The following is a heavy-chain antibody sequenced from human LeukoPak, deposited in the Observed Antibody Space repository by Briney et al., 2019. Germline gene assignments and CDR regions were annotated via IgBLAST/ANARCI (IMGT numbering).Heavy chain of an antibody. CDR2: ITSGGHI. V-gene: IGHV3-21*01. Sequence: GGSLRLSCAASGFTFSSYSMNWVRQAPGKGLEWVSSITSGGHIYYADSVKGRFTISRDNAKNSPYLQMNSLRAEDTAIYYCARGAEYYYDSSGYFPFDYWGQGTLVTVSS. CDR1: GFTFSSYS. D-gene: IGHD3-22*01. J-gene: IGHJ4*02. CDR3: ARGAEYYYDSSGYFPFDY.